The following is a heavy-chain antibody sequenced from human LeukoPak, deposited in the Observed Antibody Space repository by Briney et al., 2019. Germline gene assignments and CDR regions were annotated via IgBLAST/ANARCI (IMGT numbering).Heavy chain of an antibody. CDR3: ARDRFGGYGAFDI. Sequence: SETLSLTCTVSGGSISSYYWSWIRQPPGKGLEWIGYIYYSGSTNYNPSLKSRVTISVDTSKNQFSLKLSSVTAADTAVYYCARDRFGGYGAFDIWGQGTMVTVSS. V-gene: IGHV4-59*01. J-gene: IGHJ3*02. CDR1: GGSISSYY. CDR2: IYYSGST. D-gene: IGHD3-22*01.